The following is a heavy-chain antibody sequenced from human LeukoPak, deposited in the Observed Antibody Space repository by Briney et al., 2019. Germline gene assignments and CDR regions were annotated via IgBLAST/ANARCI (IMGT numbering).Heavy chain of an antibody. J-gene: IGHJ4*02. V-gene: IGHV1-69*05. CDR3: ATAYYDFWSGYYIPPFDY. Sequence: ASVKVSCKASGGTFSSYAISWVRQAPGQGLEWMGGIIPIFGTANYAQKFQGRVTITTDESTSTAYMELSSLRSEDTAVYYCATAYYDFWSGYYIPPFDYWGQGTLVTVSS. D-gene: IGHD3-3*01. CDR1: GGTFSSYA. CDR2: IIPIFGTA.